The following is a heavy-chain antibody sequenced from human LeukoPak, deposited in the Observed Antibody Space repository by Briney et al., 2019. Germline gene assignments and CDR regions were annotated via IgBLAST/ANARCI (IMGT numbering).Heavy chain of an antibody. CDR2: IYYSGST. D-gene: IGHD3-10*01. Sequence: SQTPPLTCIVSGGSISSGGYYWSWIRQHPGKGLEWIGYIYYSGSTYYNPSLKSRVTISVDTSKNQFSLKLSSVTAADTAVYYCARESSGSGYDAFDIWGQGTMVTVSS. V-gene: IGHV4-31*03. J-gene: IGHJ3*02. CDR1: GGSISSGGYY. CDR3: ARESSGSGYDAFDI.